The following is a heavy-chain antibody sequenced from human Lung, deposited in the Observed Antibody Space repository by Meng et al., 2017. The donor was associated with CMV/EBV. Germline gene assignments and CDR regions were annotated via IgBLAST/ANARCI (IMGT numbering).Heavy chain of an antibody. CDR3: ARMDCSSTSCLRDYYYYGMDV. CDR2: IISIFGTA. J-gene: IGHJ6*02. Sequence: SVKVSCKASGGTFSSYAISWVRQAPGQGLEWMGGIISIFGTANYAQKFQGRVTITTDESTSTAYMELSSLRSEDTAVYYCARMDCSSTSCLRDYYYYGMDVWGQGTTVTVSS. CDR1: GGTFSSYA. D-gene: IGHD2-2*01. V-gene: IGHV1-69*05.